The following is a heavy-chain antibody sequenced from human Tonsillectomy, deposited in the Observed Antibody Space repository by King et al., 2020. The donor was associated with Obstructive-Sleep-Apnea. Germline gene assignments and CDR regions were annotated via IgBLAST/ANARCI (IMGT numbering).Heavy chain of an antibody. J-gene: IGHJ4*02. V-gene: IGHV4-31*03. Sequence: QLQESGPGLVKPSQTLSLTCTVSCGSINSVGYFCSWIRQHPGKGLEWIGYIYYSVSTYYNPSFKSRVTISVDTSKNQFSLKLSSVTDEDTAVYFCARADTYGDIYYFDYWGQGTLVTVSS. CDR3: ARADTYGDIYYFDY. D-gene: IGHD4-17*01. CDR1: CGSINSVGYF. CDR2: IYYSVST.